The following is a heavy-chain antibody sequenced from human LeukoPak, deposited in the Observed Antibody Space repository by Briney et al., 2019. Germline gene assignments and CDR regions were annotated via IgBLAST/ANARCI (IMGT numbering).Heavy chain of an antibody. V-gene: IGHV4-39*07. CDR1: GVSINSRYY. CDR2: ISSNGNT. CDR3: ARVQGSGWLFDY. Sequence: SETLSLTCSVSGVSINSRYYDWWGWIRQPPGKGLEWIGSISSNGNTYYKPSLRTRVTISLDTSKNQFSLKLSSVTAADTAVYYCARVQGSGWLFDYWGQGTLVTVSS. D-gene: IGHD6-19*01. J-gene: IGHJ4*02.